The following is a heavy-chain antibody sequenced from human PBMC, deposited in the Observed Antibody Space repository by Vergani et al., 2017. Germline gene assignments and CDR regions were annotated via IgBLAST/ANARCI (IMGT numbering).Heavy chain of an antibody. Sequence: QVQLVQSGAEVKKPGASVKVSCKASGYTFTGYYMHWVRQAPGQGLEWMGWINPNSGGTNYAQKFQGRVTMTRDTSISTAYMELSRLRSDDTAVYYCARVCSDSSSWLGYYYYDMDVWGKGTTVTVSS. CDR1: GYTFTGYY. D-gene: IGHD6-13*01. J-gene: IGHJ6*03. CDR3: ARVCSDSSSWLGYYYYDMDV. CDR2: INPNSGGT. V-gene: IGHV1-2*02.